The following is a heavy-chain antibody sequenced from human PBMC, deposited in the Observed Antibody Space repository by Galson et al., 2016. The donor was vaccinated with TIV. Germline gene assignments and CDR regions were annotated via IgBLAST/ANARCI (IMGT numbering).Heavy chain of an antibody. CDR1: GFTFSTYA. J-gene: IGHJ4*02. CDR2: IWGTGDDT. Sequence: SLRLSCAASGFTFSTYAMSWVRQAPGKGLEWVSTIWGTGDDTHYADSVKGRFTISRDNSKTTLNLEMNSLRAEDTAVYYCVKVLVGGGNNMIFDYWGQGTLVTVSS. CDR3: VKVLVGGGNNMIFDY. D-gene: IGHD1/OR15-1a*01. V-gene: IGHV3-23*01.